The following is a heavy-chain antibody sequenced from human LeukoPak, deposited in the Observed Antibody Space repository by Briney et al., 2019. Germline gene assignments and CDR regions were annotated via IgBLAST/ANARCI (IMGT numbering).Heavy chain of an antibody. J-gene: IGHJ4*02. Sequence: GGSLRLSCAASGFTSSNYAMSWVRHAPGKGLEWVSTVSGSGGSTYYADSVKGRCTISRDKSKITLYLQMNNLRAEDTAVYYCPKDHDRYSSGYQLDYWGQGTLVTVSS. V-gene: IGHV3-23*01. D-gene: IGHD3-22*01. CDR3: PKDHDRYSSGYQLDY. CDR2: VSGSGGST. CDR1: GFTSSNYA.